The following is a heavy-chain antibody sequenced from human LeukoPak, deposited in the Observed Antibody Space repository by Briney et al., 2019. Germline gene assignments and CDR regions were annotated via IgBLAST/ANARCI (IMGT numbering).Heavy chain of an antibody. CDR2: ISWNSGSI. J-gene: IGHJ4*02. D-gene: IGHD4-23*01. V-gene: IGHV3-9*01. Sequence: GGSLRLSCAASGFTFDDYAMRWVRQAPGKGLEGVSGISWNSGSIGYADSVKGRFTISRDNAKNSLYLQMNSLRAEDTAFYYCAKDKNFGGNSPDFDYWGQGTLATVSS. CDR3: AKDKNFGGNSPDFDY. CDR1: GFTFDDYA.